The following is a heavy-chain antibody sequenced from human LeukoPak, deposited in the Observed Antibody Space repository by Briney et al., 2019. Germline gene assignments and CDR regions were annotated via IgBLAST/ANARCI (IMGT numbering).Heavy chain of an antibody. CDR3: ARLSSKWGSDPFDY. J-gene: IGHJ4*02. D-gene: IGHD3-16*02. CDR2: IYYSGTT. CDR1: GGSISSSSYY. Sequence: KASETLSLTCTVSGGSISSSSYYWGWIRQPPGKGLEWIGNIYYSGTTYYNPSLKSRVTISVDTSKNQFSLKLSSVTAADTAVYSCARLSSKWGSDPFDYWGQGTLVTVSS. V-gene: IGHV4-39*01.